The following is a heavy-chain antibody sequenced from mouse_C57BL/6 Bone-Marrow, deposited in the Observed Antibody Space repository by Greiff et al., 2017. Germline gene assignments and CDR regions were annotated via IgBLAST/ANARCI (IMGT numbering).Heavy chain of an antibody. D-gene: IGHD3-3*01. J-gene: IGHJ2*01. Sequence: VKLMESGAELVKPGASVKISCKASGYTFTDYYINWVKQRPGQGLEWIGKIGPGSGSTYYHEKFTGKATLTAAKSSSTASMQLSRLTSEDSSVYFCARWGHLDYWGQGTTLTVSS. V-gene: IGHV1-77*01. CDR2: IGPGSGST. CDR1: GYTFTDYY. CDR3: ARWGHLDY.